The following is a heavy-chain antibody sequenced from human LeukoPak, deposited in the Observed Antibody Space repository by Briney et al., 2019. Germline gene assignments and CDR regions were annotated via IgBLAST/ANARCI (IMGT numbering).Heavy chain of an antibody. CDR2: INAGNGNT. V-gene: IGHV1-3*01. D-gene: IGHD3-10*01. J-gene: IGHJ4*02. CDR1: GYTFTSYA. Sequence: GASVKVSCKASGYTFTSYAMHWVRQAPGQRLEWMGWINAGNGNTKYSQKFQGRVTITRDTSASTAYMELSSLRSEDTAVYYCARGNLLLRFGELGAFDYWGQGTLVTVSS. CDR3: ARGNLLLRFGELGAFDY.